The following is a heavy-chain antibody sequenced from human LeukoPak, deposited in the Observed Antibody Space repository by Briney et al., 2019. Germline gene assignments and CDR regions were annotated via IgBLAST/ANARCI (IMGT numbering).Heavy chain of an antibody. CDR3: ARAQARGGDHYFDY. V-gene: IGHV4-59*01. D-gene: IGHD2-21*02. CDR2: IYYSGST. Sequence: SETLSLTCAVYGGSFSGYYWSWIRQPPGKGLEWIGYIYYSGSTNYNPSLKSRVTISVDTSKNQFSLKLSSVTAADTAVYYCARAQARGGDHYFDYWGQGTLVTVSS. CDR1: GGSFSGYY. J-gene: IGHJ4*02.